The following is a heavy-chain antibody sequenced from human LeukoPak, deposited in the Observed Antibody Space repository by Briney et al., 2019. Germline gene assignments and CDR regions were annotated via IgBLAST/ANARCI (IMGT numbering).Heavy chain of an antibody. CDR3: ARGGTFGGVIPDYFDY. V-gene: IGHV4-4*07. Sequence: SETLSLTCTVSGGSISSYYWSWIRQPAGKGLEWIGRIYTSGSTNYNPSLKSRVTMSVDTSKNQFSLKLSSVTAADTAVYYCARGGTFGGVIPDYFDYWGQGTLVTVSS. CDR1: GGSISSYY. CDR2: IYTSGST. D-gene: IGHD3-16*02. J-gene: IGHJ4*02.